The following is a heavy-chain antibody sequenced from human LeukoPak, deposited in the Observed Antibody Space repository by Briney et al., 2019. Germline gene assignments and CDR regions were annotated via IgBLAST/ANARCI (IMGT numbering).Heavy chain of an antibody. CDR2: IIPILHTP. Sequence: SVKVSCKASGGSFSNFMINWVRQAPGQGLEWMGGIIPILHTPNYSQKFQGRITISADESTSTAYMELSSLRSDDTAVYYCGIPRYCSGGDCHNSFDFWGQGTLVTVSS. V-gene: IGHV1-69*13. J-gene: IGHJ4*02. CDR3: GIPRYCSGGDCHNSFDF. CDR1: GGSFSNFM. D-gene: IGHD2-21*02.